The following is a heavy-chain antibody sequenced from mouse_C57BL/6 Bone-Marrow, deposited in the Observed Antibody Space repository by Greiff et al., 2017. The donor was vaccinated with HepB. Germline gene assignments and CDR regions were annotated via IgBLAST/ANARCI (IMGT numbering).Heavy chain of an antibody. CDR2: ISSGGSYT. J-gene: IGHJ1*03. Sequence: DVKLVESGGDLVKPGGSLKLSCAASGFTFSSYGMSWVRQTPDKRLEWVATISSGGSYTYYPDSVKGRFTISRDNAKNTLYLQMSSLKSEDTAMYYCARRDYYGSSSYWNFDVWGTGTTVTVSS. V-gene: IGHV5-6*02. CDR1: GFTFSSYG. D-gene: IGHD1-1*01. CDR3: ARRDYYGSSSYWNFDV.